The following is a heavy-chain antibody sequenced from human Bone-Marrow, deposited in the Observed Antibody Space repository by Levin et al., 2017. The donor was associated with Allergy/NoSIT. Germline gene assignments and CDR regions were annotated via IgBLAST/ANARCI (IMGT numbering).Heavy chain of an antibody. V-gene: IGHV4-59*01. CDR2: IYHSGST. Sequence: PSETLSLTCTVSGGSLSGYYWSWIRQPPGKGLEWIAYIYHSGSTQYNPSLKRRVTISVDMSKNQFSLKLSSVTAADTAVDYCAGDRWTIGSVFWDSWGPGTLVTVSS. CDR3: AGDRWTIGSVFWDS. J-gene: IGHJ5*01. CDR1: GGSLSGYY. D-gene: IGHD3-3*01.